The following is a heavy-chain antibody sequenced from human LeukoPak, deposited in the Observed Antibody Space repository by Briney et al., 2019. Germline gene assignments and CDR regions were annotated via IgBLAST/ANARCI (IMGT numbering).Heavy chain of an antibody. V-gene: IGHV3-11*01. Sequence: PGGSLRLSCAASGFTFSDYYMSWIRQAPGKGLEWISYISSRGYSIQYADSVKGRFTMSRDNAKNSVHLQMNSLRAEDTAVYYCARADSSWYWGWFDPWGQGILVTVSS. D-gene: IGHD6-13*01. J-gene: IGHJ5*02. CDR1: GFTFSDYY. CDR2: ISSRGYSI. CDR3: ARADSSWYWGWFDP.